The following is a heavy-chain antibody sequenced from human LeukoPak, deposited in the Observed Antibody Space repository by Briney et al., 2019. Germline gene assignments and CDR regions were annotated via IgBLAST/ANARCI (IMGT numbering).Heavy chain of an antibody. CDR2: IYYSGSN. D-gene: IGHD3-3*01. Sequence: SESLSLTCTVSGGSISSYYRSWVRQPPGKGLEWIGYIYYSGSNNSNPSLKSRVTISVGTSKKHFFLKLSYVTAAEAAVLYCARLWIGYFPDLGGRETLVSVSS. CDR1: GGSISSYY. CDR3: ARLWIGYFPDL. J-gene: IGHJ4*02. V-gene: IGHV4-59*08.